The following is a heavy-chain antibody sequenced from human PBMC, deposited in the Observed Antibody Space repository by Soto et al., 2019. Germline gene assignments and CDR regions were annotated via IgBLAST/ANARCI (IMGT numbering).Heavy chain of an antibody. D-gene: IGHD2-15*01. CDR3: AKQPSRYCSRSGCFSDLDY. CDR1: GFTFSSYP. Sequence: PGGSLRLSCGTSGFTFSSYPMSWVRQAPGKGLEWVSVISGGGDKTFYAESVKGRFTISRDNSKNTLYLQMNSLRVEDTALYYCAKQPSRYCSRSGCFSDLDYWDQGTLVTVSS. V-gene: IGHV3-23*01. J-gene: IGHJ4*02. CDR2: ISGGGDKT.